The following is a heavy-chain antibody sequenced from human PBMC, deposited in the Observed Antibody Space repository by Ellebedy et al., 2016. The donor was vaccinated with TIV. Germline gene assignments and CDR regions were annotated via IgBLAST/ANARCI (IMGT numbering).Heavy chain of an antibody. CDR1: GFTFSSYA. Sequence: GGSLRLSCAASGFTFSSYAIHWVRQAPGKGLEWVAVVSYDGRNKYYADSVRGRFTISRDNSKNTLYLQMNSLIPEDTAVYYCARDAVQFYYYGMDVWGQGTTVTVSS. CDR2: VSYDGRNK. J-gene: IGHJ6*02. CDR3: ARDAVQFYYYGMDV. V-gene: IGHV3-30*04.